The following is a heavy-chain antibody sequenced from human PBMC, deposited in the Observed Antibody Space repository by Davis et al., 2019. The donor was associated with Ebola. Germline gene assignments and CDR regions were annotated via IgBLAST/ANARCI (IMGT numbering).Heavy chain of an antibody. V-gene: IGHV3-7*03. CDR3: ASSGDFWSHGDC. Sequence: GESLKISCAASGFTFSSYWMTWVRQAPGKGLEWVANIKQDGSEKYYVDSVKGRFTISRDNAKNSLYLHMNSLRAEDTAVYYCASSGDFWSHGDCWGQGTLVTVSS. J-gene: IGHJ4*02. CDR2: IKQDGSEK. D-gene: IGHD3-3*01. CDR1: GFTFSSYW.